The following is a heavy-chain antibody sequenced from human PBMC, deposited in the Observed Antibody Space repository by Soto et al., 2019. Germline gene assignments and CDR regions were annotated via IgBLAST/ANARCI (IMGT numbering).Heavy chain of an antibody. Sequence: QVQLLQSGAEVKKPGSSVRVSCEPSGGTFRTYAISWVRQAPGQGLEWMGEIIPIFGTVNYAQKFQGRVTITADESTTTVYMDLRSLRSEDTAVYYCAKGAVAGTPTSYYYYGMDVWGQGTTVTVSS. D-gene: IGHD6-19*01. J-gene: IGHJ6*02. CDR3: AKGAVAGTPTSYYYYGMDV. CDR1: GGTFRTYA. CDR2: IIPIFGTV. V-gene: IGHV1-69*12.